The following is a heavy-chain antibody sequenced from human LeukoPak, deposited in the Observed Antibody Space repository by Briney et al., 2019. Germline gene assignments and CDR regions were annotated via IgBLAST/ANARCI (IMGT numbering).Heavy chain of an antibody. CDR1: GGSFSGYY. J-gene: IGHJ6*03. D-gene: IGHD4-11*01. CDR3: ARGHDYSNYDYYYMDV. Sequence: PSETLSLTCAVYGGSFSGYYWSWIRQPPGKGLEWIGEINHSGSTNYNPSLKSRVTISVDTSKNQFSLKLSSVTAADTAVYYCARGHDYSNYDYYYMDVWGKGTTVTVSS. CDR2: INHSGST. V-gene: IGHV4-34*01.